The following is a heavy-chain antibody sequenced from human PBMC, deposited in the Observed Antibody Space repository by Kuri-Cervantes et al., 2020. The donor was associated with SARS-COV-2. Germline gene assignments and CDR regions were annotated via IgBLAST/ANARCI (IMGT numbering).Heavy chain of an antibody. D-gene: IGHD6-19*01. CDR3: ARDRGSSGWSWVYYYYGMDV. CDR1: GYTLTGYY. Sequence: AAVKVSCKASGYTLTGYYMHWVGQAPGQGLEWMGWINANSGGTNYAQKLQGRVTMTTDTSTSTAYMELRSLRSDDTAVYYCARDRGSSGWSWVYYYYGMDVWGQGTTVTVSS. V-gene: IGHV1-2*02. J-gene: IGHJ6*02. CDR2: INANSGGT.